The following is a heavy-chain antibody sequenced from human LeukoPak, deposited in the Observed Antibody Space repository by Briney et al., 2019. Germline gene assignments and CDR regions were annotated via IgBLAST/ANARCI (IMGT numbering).Heavy chain of an antibody. Sequence: KSSETLSLTCTVSGGSISSYYWSWIRQPPGKGLEWFGYIYYSGSTNYNPSLKSRVTISVDTSKNQFSLKLSSVTAADTAVYYCARVADDYYYGMDVWGQGTTVTVSS. CDR3: ARVADDYYYGMDV. CDR1: GGSISSYY. J-gene: IGHJ6*02. V-gene: IGHV4-59*08. CDR2: IYYSGST.